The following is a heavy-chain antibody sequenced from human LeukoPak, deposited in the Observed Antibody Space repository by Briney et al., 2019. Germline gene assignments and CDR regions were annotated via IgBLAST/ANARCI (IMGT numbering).Heavy chain of an antibody. CDR2: IYTSGST. J-gene: IGHJ4*02. Sequence: SQTLSLTCTVSDVSTSRGSYYWSWIRQPGGKGLEWVGRIYTSGSTNYKPSLKSRVTISLDTPQNQFSLKLSSLTAADSAVYYCALEGDYWGQGTLVTVSS. CDR1: DVSTSRGSYY. CDR3: ALEGDY. V-gene: IGHV4-61*02.